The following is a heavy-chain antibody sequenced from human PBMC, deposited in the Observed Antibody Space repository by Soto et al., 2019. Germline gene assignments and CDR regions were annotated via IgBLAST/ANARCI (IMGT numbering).Heavy chain of an antibody. D-gene: IGHD2-15*01. V-gene: IGHV4-39*01. Sequence: PSETLSLTCTVSGGSIANNNYFWGWVRQPPGKGLEWIGSAAYSGGTYKNPSLKSRVTVSVDTSKNQFSLKLTSVTAVDTAVYYCAKVVVGATSHSDFDSWGQGNLVTVSS. CDR3: AKVVVGATSHSDFDS. CDR2: AAYSGGT. J-gene: IGHJ4*02. CDR1: GGSIANNNYF.